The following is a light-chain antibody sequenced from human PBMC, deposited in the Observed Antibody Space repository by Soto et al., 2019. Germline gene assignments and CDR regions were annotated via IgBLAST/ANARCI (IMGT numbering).Light chain of an antibody. Sequence: QSALTQPASVSGSPGQSITISCTGTSSDVGGYNYVSWYQQHPGKAPKLMIYDVSNRPSGVSNRFSGSKSGNTASLTISGLQADDEADYYCSSYTSSSILYVFGTGTQLTVL. CDR3: SSYTSSSILYV. V-gene: IGLV2-14*01. CDR1: SSDVGGYNY. J-gene: IGLJ1*01. CDR2: DVS.